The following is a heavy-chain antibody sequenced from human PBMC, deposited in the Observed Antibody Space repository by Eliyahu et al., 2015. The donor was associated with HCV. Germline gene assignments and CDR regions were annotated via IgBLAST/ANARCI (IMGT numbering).Heavy chain of an antibody. CDR2: IYYSGST. V-gene: IGHV4-39*01. CDR1: SSYY. Sequence: SSYYWGWIRQPPGKGLEWIGSIYYSGSTYYNPSLKSRVTISVDTSKNQFSLKLSSVTAADTAVYYCASMQVVVTAIHPYYFDYWGQGTLVTVSS. D-gene: IGHD2-21*02. J-gene: IGHJ4*02. CDR3: ASMQVVVTAIHPYYFDY.